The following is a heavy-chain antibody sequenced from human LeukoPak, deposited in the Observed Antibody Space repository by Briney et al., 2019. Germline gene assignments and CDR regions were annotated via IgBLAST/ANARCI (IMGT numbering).Heavy chain of an antibody. Sequence: SETLSLTCTVSGGSISSSSYYWGWIRQPPGKGLEWIGSIYYSGSTYYNPSLKSRVTISVDTSKNQFSLKLSSVTAADTALYYCARESYYDSSGYSHDAFDIWGQGTMVTVSS. V-gene: IGHV4-39*07. CDR2: IYYSGST. CDR3: ARESYYDSSGYSHDAFDI. CDR1: GGSISSSSYY. J-gene: IGHJ3*02. D-gene: IGHD3-22*01.